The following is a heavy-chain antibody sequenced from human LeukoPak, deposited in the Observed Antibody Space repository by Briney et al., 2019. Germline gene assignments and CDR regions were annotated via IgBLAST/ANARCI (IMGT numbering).Heavy chain of an antibody. Sequence: GGSLRLSCAASGFTFDDYAMHWVRQAPGKGLEWVSGISWNSGSIGYADSVKGRFTISRDNAKNSLYLQMNSLRAEDTALYYCAKEGCSSSFSSPESCYYYGMDVWGQGTTVTVSS. D-gene: IGHD6-6*01. CDR2: ISWNSGSI. J-gene: IGHJ6*02. CDR1: GFTFDDYA. V-gene: IGHV3-9*01. CDR3: AKEGCSSSFSSPESCYYYGMDV.